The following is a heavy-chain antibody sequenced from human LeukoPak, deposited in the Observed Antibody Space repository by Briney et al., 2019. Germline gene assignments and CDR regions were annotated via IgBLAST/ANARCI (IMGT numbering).Heavy chain of an antibody. Sequence: GGSLRLSCAASGFTFSSYSMNWVRQAPGKGLEWVSSISSSSSYVYYADSVKGRFTISRDNAKNSLYLQMNSLRAEDTAVYYCAQDSSGYYPYFDYWGQGTLVTVSS. CDR3: AQDSSGYYPYFDY. CDR1: GFTFSSYS. CDR2: ISSSSSYV. J-gene: IGHJ4*02. D-gene: IGHD3-22*01. V-gene: IGHV3-21*01.